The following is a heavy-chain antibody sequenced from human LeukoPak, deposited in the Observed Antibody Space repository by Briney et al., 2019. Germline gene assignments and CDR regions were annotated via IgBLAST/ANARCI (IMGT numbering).Heavy chain of an antibody. Sequence: PGGSLRLSCAASGFTFSDYCMSWIRQAPGKGLEWVSYISSSGSTIYYADSVKGRFTISRDNAKNSLYLQMNSLRAEDTAVYYCARDLRIANSSSSIYYFDYWGQGTLVTVSS. J-gene: IGHJ4*02. D-gene: IGHD6-6*01. CDR3: ARDLRIANSSSSIYYFDY. CDR2: ISSSGSTI. V-gene: IGHV3-11*01. CDR1: GFTFSDYC.